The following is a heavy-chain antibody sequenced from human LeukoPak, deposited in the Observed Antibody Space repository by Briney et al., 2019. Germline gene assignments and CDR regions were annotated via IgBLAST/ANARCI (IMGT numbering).Heavy chain of an antibody. D-gene: IGHD3-22*01. V-gene: IGHV1-18*01. J-gene: IGHJ4*02. Sequence: ASVKVSCKASGGTFSSYAISWVRQAPGQGLEWMGWISAYNGNTSYAQKLQGRVTMTTDTSTSTAYMELSSLRSEDTAVYYCARPYYYDSSGYYLDYWGQGTLVTVSS. CDR1: GGTFSSYA. CDR2: ISAYNGNT. CDR3: ARPYYYDSSGYYLDY.